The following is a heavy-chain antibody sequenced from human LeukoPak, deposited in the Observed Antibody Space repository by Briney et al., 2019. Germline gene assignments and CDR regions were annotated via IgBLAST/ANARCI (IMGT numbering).Heavy chain of an antibody. Sequence: SETLSLTCAVYGGSFSDYYWNWIRQPLGKGLEWIGEINHFGSTKYNPSLKSRVTISGDTSKNQFSLKINSLTAADTAVYYCARSYRAHQTFYSSHFFYYWGQGTLVTVSS. CDR2: INHFGST. V-gene: IGHV4-34*01. D-gene: IGHD5-18*01. CDR3: ARSYRAHQTFYSSHFFYY. J-gene: IGHJ4*02. CDR1: GGSFSDYY.